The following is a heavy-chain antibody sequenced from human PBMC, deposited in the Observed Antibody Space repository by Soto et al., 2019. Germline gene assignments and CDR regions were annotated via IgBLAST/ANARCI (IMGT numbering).Heavy chain of an antibody. J-gene: IGHJ6*02. Sequence: GASVKVSCKASGGTFSSYAISWVRQAPGQGPEWMGGIIPIFGTANYAQKFQGRVTITADKSTSTAYMELSSLRSEDTAVYYCARACSFSSTSCYSFGYYYGMDVWGQGTTVTV. CDR2: IIPIFGTA. D-gene: IGHD2-2*01. V-gene: IGHV1-69*06. CDR1: GGTFSSYA. CDR3: ARACSFSSTSCYSFGYYYGMDV.